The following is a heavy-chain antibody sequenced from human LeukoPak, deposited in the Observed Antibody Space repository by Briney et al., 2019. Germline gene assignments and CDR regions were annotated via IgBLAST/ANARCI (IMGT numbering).Heavy chain of an antibody. J-gene: IGHJ4*02. CDR1: GFTFSNTW. Sequence: GGSLRLSCAASGFTFSNTWMYWVRQGPGKGLVWVSRIYNDETSATYADSVKGRFTISRDNAKNTLYLQMDSLRVDDTAVYYCARGAPIDYWGQGTLVTVSS. CDR2: IYNDETSA. V-gene: IGHV3-74*01. CDR3: ARGAPIDY.